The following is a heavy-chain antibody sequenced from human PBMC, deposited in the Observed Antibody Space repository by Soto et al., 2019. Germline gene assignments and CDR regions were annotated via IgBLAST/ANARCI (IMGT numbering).Heavy chain of an antibody. Sequence: ASVNGSCKCSGYTFTSYCISWVRRAPGQGLEWMGWISAYNGNTNYAQKLQGRVTMTTDTSTSTAYMELRSLRSDDTAVYYCARTVGAGYYYDSSGYSHFDYWGQGTLVTVSS. J-gene: IGHJ4*02. CDR1: GYTFTSYC. D-gene: IGHD3-22*01. CDR3: ARTVGAGYYYDSSGYSHFDY. CDR2: ISAYNGNT. V-gene: IGHV1-18*04.